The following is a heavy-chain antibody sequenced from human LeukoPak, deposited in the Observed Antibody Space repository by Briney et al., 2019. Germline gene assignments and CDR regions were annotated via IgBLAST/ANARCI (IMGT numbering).Heavy chain of an antibody. CDR1: GVSISSHY. J-gene: IGHJ4*02. Sequence: SETLSLTCTVSGVSISSHYWSWIRQPPGKGLEWIAYMYDSESTKDNPSLKSRITLSADTSKNQFSLRLSSVTAADTAVYYCATIRRGSIYGYFDFWGQGILVTVSS. D-gene: IGHD5-18*01. CDR3: ATIRRGSIYGYFDF. CDR2: MYDSEST. V-gene: IGHV4-59*11.